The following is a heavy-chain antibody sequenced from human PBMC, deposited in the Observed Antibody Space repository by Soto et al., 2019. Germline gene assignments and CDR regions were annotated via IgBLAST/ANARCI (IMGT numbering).Heavy chain of an antibody. CDR2: IIPIFGTA. D-gene: IGHD3-10*01. V-gene: IGHV1-69*13. CDR3: ARGGLTMVRGNWFDP. Sequence: SVKVSCKASGGTFSSYAISWVRQAPGQGLEWMGGIIPIFGTANYAQKFQGRVTITADESTSTAYMELSSLRSEDTAVYYCARGGLTMVRGNWFDPWGQGALVTVSS. CDR1: GGTFSSYA. J-gene: IGHJ5*02.